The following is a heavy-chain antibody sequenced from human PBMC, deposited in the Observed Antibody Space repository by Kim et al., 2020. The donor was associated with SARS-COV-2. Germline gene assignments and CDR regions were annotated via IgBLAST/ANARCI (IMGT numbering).Heavy chain of an antibody. J-gene: IGHJ4*02. V-gene: IGHV3-23*01. D-gene: IGHD3-10*01. CDR3: ANHRFGW. CDR2: ISAST. Sequence: GGSLRLSCATSGFTFSTYALTWVRQAPGKGLEWVSGISASTYYADSVKGRFTSSRDHSKNTLYLQMNTLRDEDTAMYYWANHRFGWWGQGTLVTVSS. CDR1: GFTFSTYA.